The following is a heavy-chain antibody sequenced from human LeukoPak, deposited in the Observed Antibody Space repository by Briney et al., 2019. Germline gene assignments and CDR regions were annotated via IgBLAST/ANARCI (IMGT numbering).Heavy chain of an antibody. V-gene: IGHV4-4*07. CDR2: VYTSGST. CDR1: GAPISNYY. Sequence: SETLALTCTVSGAPISNYYWSWIRQPAGKALEWIGRVYTSGSTTYNPSFRSRVTMSVDKSKNELSLKLTSVTAADTAVYYCAGRGYWGEGTLVTVSS. CDR3: AGRGY. J-gene: IGHJ4*02. D-gene: IGHD3-10*01.